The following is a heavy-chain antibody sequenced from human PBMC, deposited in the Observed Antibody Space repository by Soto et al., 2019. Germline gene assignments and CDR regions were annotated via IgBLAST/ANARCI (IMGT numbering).Heavy chain of an antibody. Sequence: PGGSLRLSCAASGFTFSSYAMSWARQAPGKGLEWVSAISGSGGSTYYTDSVKGRFTISRDNSKNTLYLQMNSLRAEDTAVYYCAKDRNYYYGMDVWGQGTTVTVSS. CDR2: ISGSGGST. CDR1: GFTFSSYA. V-gene: IGHV3-23*01. J-gene: IGHJ6*02. CDR3: AKDRNYYYGMDV.